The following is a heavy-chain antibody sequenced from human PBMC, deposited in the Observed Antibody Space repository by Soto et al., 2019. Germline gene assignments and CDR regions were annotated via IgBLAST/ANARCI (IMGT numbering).Heavy chain of an antibody. CDR2: IYHSGST. CDR1: GYSISSGYY. V-gene: IGHV4-38-2*01. Sequence: SETLSLTCAVSGYSISSGYYWGWIRQPPGKGLEWIGSIYHSGSTYYNPSLKSRVTISVDTSKNQFSLKLSSVTAADTAVYYCARVGRYYDYVWGSFEDWFDPWGQGTLVTVSS. J-gene: IGHJ5*02. D-gene: IGHD3-16*01. CDR3: ARVGRYYDYVWGSFEDWFDP.